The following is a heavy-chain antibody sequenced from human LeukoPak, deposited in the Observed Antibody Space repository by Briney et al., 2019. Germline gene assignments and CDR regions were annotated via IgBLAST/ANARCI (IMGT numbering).Heavy chain of an antibody. CDR1: GDSVSSNSAA. CDR3: ARSGEAAAGTAPYYFDY. Sequence: SQTLSLTCAISGDSVSSNSAAWNWIRRSPSRGLEWLGRTYYRSKWYNDYAVSVKSRITINPDTSKNQFSLQLNSVTPEDTAVYYCARSGEAAAGTAPYYFDYWGQGTLVTVSS. D-gene: IGHD6-13*01. V-gene: IGHV6-1*01. J-gene: IGHJ4*02. CDR2: TYYRSKWYN.